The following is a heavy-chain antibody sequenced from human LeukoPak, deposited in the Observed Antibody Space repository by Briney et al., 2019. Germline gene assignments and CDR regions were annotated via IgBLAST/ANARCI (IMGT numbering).Heavy chain of an antibody. D-gene: IGHD3-22*01. CDR1: GDSLTGYY. J-gene: IGHJ4*02. CDR2: IYYTGNT. CDR3: ARAEPGGYYDSSGYLHFDY. Sequence: PSETLSLTCTVSGDSLTGYYWGWIRQPPGKGLEWIGNIYYTGNTYYNPSPKSRVTISVDTSKNQFSLKLSSVTAADTAVYYCARAEPGGYYDSSGYLHFDYWGQGTLVTVSS. V-gene: IGHV4-59*01.